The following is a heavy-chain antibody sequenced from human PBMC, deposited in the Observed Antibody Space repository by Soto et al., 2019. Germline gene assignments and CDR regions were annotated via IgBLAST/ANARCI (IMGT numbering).Heavy chain of an antibody. J-gene: IGHJ4*02. CDR1: GYTFTGYY. D-gene: IGHD3-9*01. V-gene: IGHV1-2*04. CDR2: INPNSGGT. Sequence: ASVKVSCKASGYTFTGYYMHWVRQAPGQGLEWMGWINPNSGGTNYAQKFQGWVTMTRDTSISTAYMELSRLRSDDTAVYYCARGARVLRYFGFDYWGQGTLVTVSS. CDR3: ARGARVLRYFGFDY.